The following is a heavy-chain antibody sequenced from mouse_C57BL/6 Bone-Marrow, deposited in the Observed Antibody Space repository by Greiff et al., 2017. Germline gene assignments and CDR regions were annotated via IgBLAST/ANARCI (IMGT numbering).Heavy chain of an antibody. V-gene: IGHV3-6*01. CDR1: GYSITSGYY. D-gene: IGHD2-4*01. Sequence: VQLQESGPGLVKPSQSLSLTCSVTGYSITSGYYWNWIRQFPGNKLEWMGYISYDGSNNYNPSLKNRISITRDTSKNQFFLKLNSVTTEDTATYYCARGDYDVSYYFDYWGQGTTLTVSS. CDR3: ARGDYDVSYYFDY. CDR2: ISYDGSN. J-gene: IGHJ2*01.